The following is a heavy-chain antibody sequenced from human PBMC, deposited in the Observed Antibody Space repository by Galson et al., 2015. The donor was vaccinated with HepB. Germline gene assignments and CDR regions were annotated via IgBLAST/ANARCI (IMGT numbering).Heavy chain of an antibody. CDR2: ISGSGGDT. D-gene: IGHD6-19*01. CDR3: AKGGFAVAGPDY. Sequence: SLRLSCAASGSTFSSSVMSWVRQAPGKGLEWVSAISGSGGDTYYADSVRGRFTISRDNSKNTLFLQMNSLRAEDTAVYYCAKGGFAVAGPDYWGQGTLVTVSS. CDR1: GSTFSSSV. V-gene: IGHV3-23*01. J-gene: IGHJ4*02.